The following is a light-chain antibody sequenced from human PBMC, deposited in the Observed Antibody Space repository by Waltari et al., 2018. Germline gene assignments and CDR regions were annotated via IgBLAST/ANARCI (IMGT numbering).Light chain of an antibody. CDR2: GTS. CDR3: QQYGDSPPYT. J-gene: IGKJ2*01. CDR1: QRVNSRY. Sequence: EIVLTQSPGILSLSPGERATLSCRASQRVNSRYLAWYQQKPGQAPRLLIYGTSSRPTGIPDRFSGSGSETDFTLTISRLEPEDFAVYYCQQYGDSPPYTFVQGTKLEIK. V-gene: IGKV3-20*01.